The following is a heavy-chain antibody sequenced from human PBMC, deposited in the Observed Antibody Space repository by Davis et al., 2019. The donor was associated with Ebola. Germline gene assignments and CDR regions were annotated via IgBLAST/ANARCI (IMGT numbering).Heavy chain of an antibody. Sequence: SQTLSPTCAISGDSVSSNSAAWNWIRQYPSRGLEWLGTTYYRSKWYNDYAVSVKSRITFNSDTSKNQFSLQLNSVTPEDTAVYYCARDVGEQWLVGGYYFDYWGQGTLVTVSS. V-gene: IGHV6-1*01. CDR1: GDSVSSNSAA. CDR2: TYYRSKWYN. CDR3: ARDVGEQWLVGGYYFDY. D-gene: IGHD6-19*01. J-gene: IGHJ4*02.